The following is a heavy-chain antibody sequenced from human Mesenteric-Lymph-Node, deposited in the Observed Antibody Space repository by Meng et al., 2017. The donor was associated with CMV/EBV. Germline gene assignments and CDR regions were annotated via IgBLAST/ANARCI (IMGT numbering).Heavy chain of an antibody. CDR2: INGDGSGT. CDR3: CGGDYQAFNY. V-gene: IGHV3-74*01. D-gene: IGHD2-21*02. CDR1: GFIFSTYW. J-gene: IGHJ4*02. Sequence: GGSLRLSCAASGFIFSTYWMHWVRQAPGKGLVWVSRINGDGSGTSYADSVKGRFTISRDNAKNTVYLQMNSLRAEDTAVYYCCGGDYQAFNYWGQGTLVTVSS.